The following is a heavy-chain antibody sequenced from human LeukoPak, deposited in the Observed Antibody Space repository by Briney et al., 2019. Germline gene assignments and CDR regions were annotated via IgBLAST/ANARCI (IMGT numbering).Heavy chain of an antibody. Sequence: PGGSLRLSCAASGFTFSSHWMSWVRQAPGKGLEWVANIKQDGSEKYYVDSVKGRFTISRDNAKNSLYLQMNSLRAEDTAVYYCARDGGYCSSTSCLYYFDYWGQGTLVTVSS. V-gene: IGHV3-7*01. D-gene: IGHD2-2*03. CDR3: ARDGGYCSSTSCLYYFDY. CDR2: IKQDGSEK. J-gene: IGHJ4*02. CDR1: GFTFSSHW.